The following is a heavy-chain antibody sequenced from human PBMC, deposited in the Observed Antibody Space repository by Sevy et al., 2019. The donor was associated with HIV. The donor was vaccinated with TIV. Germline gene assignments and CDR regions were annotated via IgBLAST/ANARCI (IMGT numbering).Heavy chain of an antibody. J-gene: IGHJ4*02. D-gene: IGHD3-22*01. CDR2: MNPNSGNT. V-gene: IGHV1-8*01. Sequence: ASVKDSCKASGYTFTSYDINWVRQATGQGLEWMGWMNPNSGNTGYAQKFQGRVTMTRNTSISTAYMELSSLRSEDTAVYYCARSPYDSSGYYIRGDYWGQGTLVTVSS. CDR3: ARSPYDSSGYYIRGDY. CDR1: GYTFTSYD.